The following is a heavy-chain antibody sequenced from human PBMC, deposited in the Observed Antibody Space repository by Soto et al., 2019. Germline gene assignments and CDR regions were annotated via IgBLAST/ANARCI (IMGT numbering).Heavy chain of an antibody. V-gene: IGHV3-21*01. CDR1: GFTFSSYS. Sequence: PGGSLRLSCAASGFTFSSYSMNWVRQAPGKGLEWVSSISSSSSYIYYADSVKGRFTISRDNAKNSLYLQMNSLRAEDTAVYYCARGGDYYYDSSGSGEGDYWGQGTLVTVSS. J-gene: IGHJ4*02. D-gene: IGHD3-22*01. CDR2: ISSSSSYI. CDR3: ARGGDYYYDSSGSGEGDY.